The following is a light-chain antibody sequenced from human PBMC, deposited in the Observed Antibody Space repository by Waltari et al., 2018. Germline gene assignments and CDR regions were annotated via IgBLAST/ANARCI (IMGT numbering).Light chain of an antibody. CDR3: ASWDDSLNGHWV. V-gene: IGLV1-44*01. J-gene: IGLJ3*02. Sequence: QSVLTQPPSASGTPAQRVTISCSGSPSNIGGNLVNWYQQFPGKAPKLLIYRSDRRPSGVLDRCSGSKSGTSAALAISGLQAEDEADYFWASWDDSLNGHWVFGGGTKVTVL. CDR1: PSNIGGNL. CDR2: RSD.